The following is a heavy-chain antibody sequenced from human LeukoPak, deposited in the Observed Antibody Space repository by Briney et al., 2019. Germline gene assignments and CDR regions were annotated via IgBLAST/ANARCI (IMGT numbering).Heavy chain of an antibody. CDR2: IYYSGST. V-gene: IGHV4-59*08. CDR3: ARTFPSSTSETNWFDP. D-gene: IGHD2-2*01. Sequence: SETLSLTCTVPGGSLSSYYWSWIRQPPGKGLEWIGYIYYSGSTNYNPSLKSRVTISVDTSKNQFSLKLSSVTAADTAVYYCARTFPSSTSETNWFDPWGQGTLVTVSS. J-gene: IGHJ5*02. CDR1: GGSLSSYY.